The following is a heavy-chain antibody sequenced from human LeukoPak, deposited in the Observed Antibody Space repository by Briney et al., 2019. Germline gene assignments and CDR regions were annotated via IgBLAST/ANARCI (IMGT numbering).Heavy chain of an antibody. D-gene: IGHD2-2*01. CDR1: GYTFTTYW. CDR3: ARSRYCSSTSCYSDY. CDR2: IKQDGSEK. J-gene: IGHJ4*02. V-gene: IGHV3-7*01. Sequence: GGSLRLSCAASGYTFTTYWMSWVRQAPGKGPEWVANIKQDGSEKYYVDSVKGRFTISRDNAKNSLYLQMDSLRAEDTAVYFCARSRYCSSTSCYSDYWGQGALVTVSS.